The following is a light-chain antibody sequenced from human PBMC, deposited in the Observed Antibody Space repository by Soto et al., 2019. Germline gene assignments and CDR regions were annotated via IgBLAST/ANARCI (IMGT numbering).Light chain of an antibody. CDR2: EVS. V-gene: IGLV2-14*01. CDR1: SSDVGGYNY. CDR3: TSYTSSSTLYA. J-gene: IGLJ1*01. Sequence: QSVLTQPASVSGSPGQSITISCTGTSSDVGGYNYVPWYQQHPGKAPKLMIYEVSNRPSGVSNRFSGSKSGNTASLTISGLQADDEADYYCTSYTSSSTLYAFGTGTKVTVL.